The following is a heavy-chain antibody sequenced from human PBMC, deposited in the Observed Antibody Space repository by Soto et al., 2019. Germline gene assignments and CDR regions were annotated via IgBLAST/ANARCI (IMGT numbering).Heavy chain of an antibody. V-gene: IGHV3-30*18. J-gene: IGHJ4*02. D-gene: IGHD3-9*01. CDR1: GFTFSSYG. CDR2: ISYDGSNK. Sequence: AGGSLRLSCAASGFTFSSYGMHWVRQAPGKGLEWVAVISYDGSNKYYADSVKGRFTISRDNSKNTLYLQMNSLRAEDTAVYYCAKGSLDRYFVFDYWGQRTLVTVSS. CDR3: AKGSLDRYFVFDY.